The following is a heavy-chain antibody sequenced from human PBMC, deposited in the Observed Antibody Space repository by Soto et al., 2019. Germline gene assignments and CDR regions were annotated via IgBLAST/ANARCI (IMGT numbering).Heavy chain of an antibody. CDR2: ISGSGDYI. J-gene: IGHJ6*02. Sequence: EVRLVESGGNLVKPGGSLRLSCAASGLTFNRYSMSWVRQAPGKGLEWVSSISGSGDYIYYADSVKGRFTISRDNAKNSLYLQMNSLRPEDTAVYYRANRRLTDGFIFGPYYSYYGLDVWGHGTTVTVSS. CDR1: GLTFNRYS. V-gene: IGHV3-21*02. CDR3: ANRRLTDGFIFGPYYSYYGLDV. D-gene: IGHD3-3*02.